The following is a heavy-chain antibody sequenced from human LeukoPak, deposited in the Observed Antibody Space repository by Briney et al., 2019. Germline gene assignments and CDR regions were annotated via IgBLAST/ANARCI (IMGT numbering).Heavy chain of an antibody. V-gene: IGHV3-7*01. D-gene: IGHD2-8*02. Sequence: PGGSLRLSCAASGITLSNYWMTWVRQAPGKGLEWVANIKQDGSLTHYVDSVKGRFTISRDNAKNSLFSLMDSLGVEDTAVYYCAAMDGTGYVGYWGQGTLVTVSS. CDR1: GITLSNYW. J-gene: IGHJ4*02. CDR3: AAMDGTGYVGY. CDR2: IKQDGSLT.